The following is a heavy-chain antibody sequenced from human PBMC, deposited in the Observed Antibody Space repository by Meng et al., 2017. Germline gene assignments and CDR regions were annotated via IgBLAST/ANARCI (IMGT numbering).Heavy chain of an antibody. V-gene: IGHV4-4*07. D-gene: IGHD3-22*01. J-gene: IGHJ4*02. CDR3: ARDPGYYDSSGYYYGFDY. CDR1: GGSISSYY. CDR2: IYTSGST. Sequence: SETLSLTCTVSGGSISSYYWSWIRQPAGKGLEWIGRIYTSGSTNYNPSLKGRVTMSVDTSKNQFSLKLSSMTAADTAVYYCARDPGYYDSSGYYYGFDYWGQGTLVTVSS.